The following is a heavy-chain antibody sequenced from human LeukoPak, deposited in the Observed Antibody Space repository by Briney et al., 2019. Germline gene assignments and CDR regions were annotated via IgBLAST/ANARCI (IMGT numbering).Heavy chain of an antibody. D-gene: IGHD6-6*01. CDR2: INHSGST. J-gene: IGHJ4*02. V-gene: IGHV4-34*01. CDR1: GGSFSGYY. Sequence: PSETLSLTCAVYGGSFSGYYWSWIRQPPGKGLEWIGEINHSGSTNYNPSLKSRVTISVDTSKNQFSLKLIAVTAADTAVYYCARSSNYSDYWGQGTLVTVSS. CDR3: ARSSNYSDY.